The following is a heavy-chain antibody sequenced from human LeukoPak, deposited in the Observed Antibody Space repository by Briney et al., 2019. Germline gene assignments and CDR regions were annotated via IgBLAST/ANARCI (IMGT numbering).Heavy chain of an antibody. CDR1: GGSISSYY. CDR2: IYYSGST. CDR3: ASHSGWLGGYYYYYMDV. D-gene: IGHD6-19*01. V-gene: IGHV4-59*01. J-gene: IGHJ6*03. Sequence: PSETLSLTCTVSGGSISSYYWSWIRQPPGKGLEWIGYIYYSGSTNYNPSLKSRVTISVDTSKNQFSLKLSSVTAADTAVYYCASHSGWLGGYYYYYMDVWGKGTTVTVSS.